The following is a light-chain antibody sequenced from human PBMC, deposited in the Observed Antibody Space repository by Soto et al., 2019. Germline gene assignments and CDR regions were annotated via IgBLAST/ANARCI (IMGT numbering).Light chain of an antibody. CDR3: QQRSNWPIT. V-gene: IGKV3-11*01. J-gene: IGKJ5*01. CDR2: DAS. Sequence: EIVLTQSPATLSSSTGERATLSCRASQSVSSYLAWYQQKPGQAPRLLIYDASNRATGIPARFSGSGSGTDFTLTISSLEPEDFAVYYCQQRSNWPITFGQGTRLEIK. CDR1: QSVSSY.